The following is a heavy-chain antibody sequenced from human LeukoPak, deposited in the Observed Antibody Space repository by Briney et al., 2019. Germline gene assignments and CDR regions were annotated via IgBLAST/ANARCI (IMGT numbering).Heavy chain of an antibody. CDR3: ARFGDYCSGGSCYPTDYYYYMDV. CDR2: ISSSGSDI. J-gene: IGHJ6*03. V-gene: IGHV3-48*03. CDR1: GFTFSNYE. D-gene: IGHD2-15*01. Sequence: PGGSLRLSCAASGFTFSNYEMHWVRQAPGKGLEWVSYISSSGSDIYYADSVKGRFTISRDNAKNSLYLHMNSLRAEDTAVYYCARFGDYCSGGSCYPTDYYYYMDVWGKGTTVTVSS.